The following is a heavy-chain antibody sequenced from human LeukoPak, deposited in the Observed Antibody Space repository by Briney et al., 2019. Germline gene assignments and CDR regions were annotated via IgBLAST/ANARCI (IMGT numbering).Heavy chain of an antibody. CDR2: INTNTGNP. Sequence: ASVKVSCKASGYTFTSYAMNWVRQAPGQGLEWMGWINTNTGNPTYAQGFTGRFVFSLDTSVSTAYLQISSLKAEDTAVYYCARDAGGYYYDSSGYIDYWGQGTLVTVSS. CDR3: ARDAGGYYYDSSGYIDY. J-gene: IGHJ4*02. CDR1: GYTFTSYA. D-gene: IGHD3-22*01. V-gene: IGHV7-4-1*02.